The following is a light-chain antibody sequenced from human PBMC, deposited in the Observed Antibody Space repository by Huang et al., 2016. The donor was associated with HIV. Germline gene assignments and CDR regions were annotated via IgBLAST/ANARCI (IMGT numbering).Light chain of an antibody. Sequence: DIVMTQSPLSLPVTPGEPASISSRSSQSLLHINGYNYLAWYLQKPGQSPQVLIYLGSTRASGVPDRFSGGGSGTYVTLKLSRVEAEDVGVYYCMQVLQTPRTFGQGTKVEIK. V-gene: IGKV2-28*01. J-gene: IGKJ1*01. CDR1: QSLLHINGYNY. CDR3: MQVLQTPRT. CDR2: LGS.